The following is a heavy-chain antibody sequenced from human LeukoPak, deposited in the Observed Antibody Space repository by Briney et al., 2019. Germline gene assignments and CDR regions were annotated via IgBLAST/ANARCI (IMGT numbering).Heavy chain of an antibody. CDR3: AREGYYGSGSPPSLYFDY. Sequence: GGSLGLSCAASGFTFRNYVIHWIRQAPGKGLEWVAVTSSDLNVKLYADSVKGRFTISRDNSRSTLYLQMNSLRPEDTAIYYCAREGYYGSGSPPSLYFDYWGQGTLVTVSS. D-gene: IGHD3-10*01. CDR1: GFTFRNYV. J-gene: IGHJ4*02. CDR2: TSSDLNVK. V-gene: IGHV3-30-3*01.